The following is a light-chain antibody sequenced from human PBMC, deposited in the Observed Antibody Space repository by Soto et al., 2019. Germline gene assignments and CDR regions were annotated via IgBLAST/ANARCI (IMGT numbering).Light chain of an antibody. V-gene: IGKV3-11*01. Sequence: EIVLTQSPATLSLSPVERATLSCRASQRISGYLAWYQQNPGQAPSLLIYDASNRATYIPVRFSGIGSGANYTLINSSLEAEDFAVYYCQQRSNMPWTFGQGTKVDIK. CDR3: QQRSNMPWT. CDR1: QRISGY. J-gene: IGKJ1*01. CDR2: DAS.